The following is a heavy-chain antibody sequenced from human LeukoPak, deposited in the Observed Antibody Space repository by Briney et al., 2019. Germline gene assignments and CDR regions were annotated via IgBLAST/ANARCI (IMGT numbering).Heavy chain of an antibody. CDR3: ARSSCPNNRCTYYLDY. CDR1: EFTFGSYA. J-gene: IGHJ4*02. V-gene: IGHV3-30*04. Sequence: GGSLRLSCAASEFTFGSYAMNWVRQAPGKGLEWVAVISYDGSNKYYADSVRGRFTISRDNSKNTLYLQMNSLRAEDTAVYYCARSSCPNNRCTYYLDYWGQGTLVTVSS. CDR2: ISYDGSNK. D-gene: IGHD2-8*01.